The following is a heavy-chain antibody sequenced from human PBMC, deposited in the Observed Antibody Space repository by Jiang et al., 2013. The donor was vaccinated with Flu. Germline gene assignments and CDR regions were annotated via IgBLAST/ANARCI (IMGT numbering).Heavy chain of an antibody. J-gene: IGHJ4*02. Sequence: GKGLEWIGSIYYDGSTYFNPSLKSRVSMSVDTSKNQFSLRLSSVTAADTALYFCARQIKSVYSGVWSFPYFFDKWGQGALVTVSS. CDR3: ARQIKSVYSGVWSFPYFFDK. V-gene: IGHV4-39*01. CDR2: IYYDGST. D-gene: IGHD3-10*01.